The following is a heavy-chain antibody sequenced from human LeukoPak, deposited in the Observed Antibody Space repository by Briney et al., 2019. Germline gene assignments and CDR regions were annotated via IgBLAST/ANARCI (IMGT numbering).Heavy chain of an antibody. Sequence: GASVKVSCKVSGYTLTELSMHWVRQAPGKGLEWMGGFDPEDGETIYAQKFQGRVTMTEDTSTDTAYMELSSLRSEDTAVYYCATGYSGRGLFDYWGQGTLVTVSS. V-gene: IGHV1-24*01. CDR2: FDPEDGET. J-gene: IGHJ4*02. D-gene: IGHD6-13*01. CDR1: GYTLTELS. CDR3: ATGYSGRGLFDY.